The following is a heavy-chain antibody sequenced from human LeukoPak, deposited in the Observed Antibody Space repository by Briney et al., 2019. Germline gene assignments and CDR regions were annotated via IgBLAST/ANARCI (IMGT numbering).Heavy chain of an antibody. CDR2: IYYSGST. Sequence: SETLSLTCTVSGASISSYYWSWIRQPPAKGLEWIGYIYYSGSTNYNPSLKSRVTISVDTSKNQFSLKLSSVTAAHTAVYYCASYKPRYISWYDYWGQGTLVTVSS. CDR3: ASYKPRYISWYDY. CDR1: GASISSYY. V-gene: IGHV4-59*01. D-gene: IGHD6-13*01. J-gene: IGHJ4*02.